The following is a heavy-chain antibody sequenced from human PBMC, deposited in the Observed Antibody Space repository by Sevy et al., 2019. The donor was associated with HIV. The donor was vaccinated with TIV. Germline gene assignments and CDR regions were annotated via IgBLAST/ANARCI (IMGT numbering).Heavy chain of an antibody. J-gene: IGHJ6*02. CDR3: ARGSRYYDIFTGYSDNGMDV. CDR1: GFTVSSNY. Sequence: GGSLRLSCAASGFTVSSNYMSWVRQAPGKGLEWVSIIYSGGSTYYADSVKGRFTISRDNSKNTLYLQMNSLRAEDTAVYYCARGSRYYDIFTGYSDNGMDVWGQGTTVTVSS. D-gene: IGHD3-9*01. V-gene: IGHV3-66*01. CDR2: IYSGGST.